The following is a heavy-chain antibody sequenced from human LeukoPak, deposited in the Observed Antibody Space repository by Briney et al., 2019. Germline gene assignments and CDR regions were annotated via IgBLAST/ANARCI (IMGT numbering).Heavy chain of an antibody. CDR2: IKQDGSEK. D-gene: IGHD2-2*02. V-gene: IGHV3-7*01. Sequence: GGSLRLSCAASGFTFSSYWMSWVRQAPGKGLEWVANIKQDGSEKYYVDSVKGRFTISRDNAKNSLYLQMNSLRAEDTAVYYCARWGYCSSTSCYKYGEPYGMDVWAKGPRSPSP. J-gene: IGHJ6*02. CDR3: ARWGYCSSTSCYKYGEPYGMDV. CDR1: GFTFSSYW.